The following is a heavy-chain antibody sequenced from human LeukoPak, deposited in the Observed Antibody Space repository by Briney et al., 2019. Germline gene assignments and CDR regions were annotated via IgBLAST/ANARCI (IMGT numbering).Heavy chain of an antibody. J-gene: IGHJ5*02. CDR1: GFTFSSYS. V-gene: IGHV3-21*01. D-gene: IGHD4-11*01. Sequence: GGSLRLSCAASGFTFSSYSMNWVRQAPGKGLEWVSSISSSSSYIYYADSVEGRFTISRDNAKNSLYLQMNSLRAEDTAVYYCARDYRPNWFDPWGQGTLVTVSS. CDR3: ARDYRPNWFDP. CDR2: ISSSSSYI.